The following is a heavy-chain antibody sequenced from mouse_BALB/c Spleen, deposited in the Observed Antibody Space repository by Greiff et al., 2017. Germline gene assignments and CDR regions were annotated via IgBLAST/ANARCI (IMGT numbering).Heavy chain of an antibody. CDR1: GFTFSSYA. CDR2: ISSGGST. Sequence: VQLKESGGGLVKPGGSLKLSCAASGFTFSSYAMSWVRQTPEKRLEWVASISSGGSTYYPDSVKGRFTISRDNARNILYLQMSSLRSEDTAMYYCARDYGYDYAMDYWGQGTSVTVSS. J-gene: IGHJ4*01. CDR3: ARDYGYDYAMDY. V-gene: IGHV5-6-5*01. D-gene: IGHD1-2*01.